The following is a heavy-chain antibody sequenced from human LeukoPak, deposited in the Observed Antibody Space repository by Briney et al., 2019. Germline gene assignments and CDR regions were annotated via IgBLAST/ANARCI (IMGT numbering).Heavy chain of an antibody. CDR1: GGSISSYY. D-gene: IGHD3-3*01. V-gene: IGHV4-59*01. Sequence: SETLSLTCTVSGGSISSYYWSWIRQPPGKGLEWIGYIYYCGSTNYNPSLKSRVTISVDTSKNQFSLKLSSVTAADTAVYYCARERTHYDFWSGYFDYWGQGTLVTVSS. CDR3: ARERTHYDFWSGYFDY. CDR2: IYYCGST. J-gene: IGHJ4*02.